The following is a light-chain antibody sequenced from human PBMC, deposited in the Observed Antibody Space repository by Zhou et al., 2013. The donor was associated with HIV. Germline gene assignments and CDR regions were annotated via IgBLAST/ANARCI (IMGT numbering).Light chain of an antibody. CDR3: QRLSGTRA. J-gene: IGKJ1*01. CDR2: SAS. V-gene: IGKV1-5*01. Sequence: DIQMTQSPSTLSASVGDRVTITCRASQSIRRWLAWYQHRPGGVPKVLIDSASTLKPGVSSRFSGSGSGTSFTLTITNLQPEDSAVYYCQRLSGTRAFGQGTKVEVK. CDR1: QSIRRW.